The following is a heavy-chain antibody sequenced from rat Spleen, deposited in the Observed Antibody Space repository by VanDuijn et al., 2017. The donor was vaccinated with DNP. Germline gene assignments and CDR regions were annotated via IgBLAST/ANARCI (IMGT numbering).Heavy chain of an antibody. CDR2: ISYSGST. V-gene: IGHV3-1*01. J-gene: IGHJ1*01. CDR3: ARWVWYFDY. Sequence: EVQLQESGPGLVKPSQSLSLTCSVTGYSITSNYWGWIRKFPGNKMEWVGHISYSGSTSHNPSLKSRISITRDTSKNLFFLHLDSVTTEDTATYYCARWVWYFDYWGQGIMVTVSS. CDR1: GYSITSNY.